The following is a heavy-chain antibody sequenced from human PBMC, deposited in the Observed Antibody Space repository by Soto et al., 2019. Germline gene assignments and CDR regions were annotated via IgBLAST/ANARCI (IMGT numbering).Heavy chain of an antibody. J-gene: IGHJ3*02. D-gene: IGHD3-10*01. CDR2: IYYSGST. CDR3: ARHSGFGSQIAAFAI. V-gene: IGHV4-39*01. CDR1: GGSISSSSYY. Sequence: SETLSLTCTVSGGSISSSSYYWGWIRQPPGKGLEWIGSIYYSGSTYYNPSLKSRVTISVDTSKNQFSLKLSSVTAADTAVYYCARHSGFGSQIAAFAIWARGTMVTVSS.